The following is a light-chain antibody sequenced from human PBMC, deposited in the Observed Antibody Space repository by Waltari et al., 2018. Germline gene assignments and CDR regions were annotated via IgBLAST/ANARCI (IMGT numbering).Light chain of an antibody. CDR2: KAS. J-gene: IGKJ1*01. CDR3: QQYNGYSRT. CDR1: QSISSW. V-gene: IGKV1-5*03. Sequence: DIQMTQSPSTLSASVGDRVTITCRASQSISSWLAWYQQKPGKAPKLLIYKASTLESVVPSRFSGSGSGTEFTLTISSLQPDDFATYYCQQYNGYSRTFGQGTKVEIK.